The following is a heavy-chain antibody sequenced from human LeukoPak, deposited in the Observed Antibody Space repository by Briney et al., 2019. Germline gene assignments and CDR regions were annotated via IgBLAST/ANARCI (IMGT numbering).Heavy chain of an antibody. Sequence: GESLKISRKGSGYTFTSYWIGWVRQMPGKGLEWMGITHPGDSDTRYSPSSQGQVTISADTSISTACLQWSSLKASDTAIYYCARSGMVATHFLDYWGQGTLVTVSS. CDR3: ARSGMVATHFLDY. CDR2: THPGDSDT. J-gene: IGHJ4*02. D-gene: IGHD5-12*01. V-gene: IGHV5-51*01. CDR1: GYTFTSYW.